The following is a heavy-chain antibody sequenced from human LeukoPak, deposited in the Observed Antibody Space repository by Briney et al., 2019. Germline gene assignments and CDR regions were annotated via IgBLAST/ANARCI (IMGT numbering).Heavy chain of an antibody. J-gene: IGHJ4*02. CDR3: TTSTANHDV. CDR1: GFTFSSYT. CDR2: ISTSGTDT. V-gene: IGHV3-23*01. Sequence: GGSLRLSCAASGFTFSSYTMTWVRQAPGKGLEWVSAISTSGTDTYYADSVKGRFSISSDNSKNTLYVQMNSLRAEDTAVYYCTTSTANHDVWGQGTLVTVSS. D-gene: IGHD2/OR15-2a*01.